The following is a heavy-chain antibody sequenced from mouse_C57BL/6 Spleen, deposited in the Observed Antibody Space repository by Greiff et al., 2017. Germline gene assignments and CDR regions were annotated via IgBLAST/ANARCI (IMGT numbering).Heavy chain of an antibody. J-gene: IGHJ2*01. Sequence: QVQLQQSGPELVKPGASVKISCKASGYAFSSSWMNWVKQRPGKGLEWIGRIYPGDGDTNYNGKFKGKATLTADKSSSTAYMQLSGLTSEDSAVYFCARGITTDWGQGTTLTVSS. CDR1: GYAFSSSW. CDR3: ARGITTD. D-gene: IGHD1-1*01. V-gene: IGHV1-82*01. CDR2: IYPGDGDT.